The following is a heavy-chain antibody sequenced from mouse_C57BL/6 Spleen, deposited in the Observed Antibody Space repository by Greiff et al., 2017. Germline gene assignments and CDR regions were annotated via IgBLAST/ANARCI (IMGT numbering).Heavy chain of an antibody. Sequence: QVQLKESGAELVKPGASVKLSCKASGYTFTEYTIHWVKQRSGQGLEWIGWFYPGSGSITYNEKFKDKATLTADKSSSTVYMELSRLTSEDSAVXFCVRHEELYYGSSSSWFAYWGQGTLVTVSA. J-gene: IGHJ3*01. V-gene: IGHV1-62-2*01. CDR2: FYPGSGSI. CDR3: VRHEELYYGSSSSWFAY. D-gene: IGHD1-1*01. CDR1: GYTFTEYT.